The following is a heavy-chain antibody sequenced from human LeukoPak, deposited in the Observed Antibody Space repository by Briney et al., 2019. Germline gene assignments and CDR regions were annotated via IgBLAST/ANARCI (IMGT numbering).Heavy chain of an antibody. J-gene: IGHJ6*03. V-gene: IGHV3-30*02. CDR2: IRFDGSNK. CDR1: GFTFSSYG. D-gene: IGHD2-21*02. CDR3: AKGNCGGDCYTYYYFYMDV. Sequence: GGSLRLSCAASGFTFSSYGMHWVRQAPGKGLEWVAFIRFDGSNKYYADSVKGRFTISRDNSKNTLYLQMNGLRAEDTAVYYCAKGNCGGDCYTYYYFYMDVRGKGTTVTVSS.